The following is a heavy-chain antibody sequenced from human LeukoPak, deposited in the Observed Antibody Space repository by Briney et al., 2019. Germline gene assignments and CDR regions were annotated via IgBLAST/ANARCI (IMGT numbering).Heavy chain of an antibody. V-gene: IGHV3-23*01. CDR3: ARAKIAAAGTGAFDV. CDR2: FSATDGSA. Sequence: PGGSLRLSCAASGFTFSSYAMTWVRQAPGKGLEWVSAFSATDGSAQYAESVEGRFTISRDNSKNTLFLQMNSLGAKDTAVYYCARAKIAAAGTGAFDVWGQGTLVTVSS. D-gene: IGHD6-13*01. J-gene: IGHJ3*01. CDR1: GFTFSSYA.